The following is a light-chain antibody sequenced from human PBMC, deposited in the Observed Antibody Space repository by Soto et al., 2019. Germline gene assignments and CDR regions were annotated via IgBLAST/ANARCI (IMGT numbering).Light chain of an antibody. J-gene: IGKJ1*01. V-gene: IGKV3-15*01. CDR3: QQYNNWPPWT. Sequence: ILMTQSPATLSVSPGERATLSCRASQSVSNNLAWYQQKPGQAPRLLIYDASTRATGIPARFSGSGSGTKFTHTISGLQSEDFAVYYCQQYNNWPPWTFGQGTKVEIK. CDR1: QSVSNN. CDR2: DAS.